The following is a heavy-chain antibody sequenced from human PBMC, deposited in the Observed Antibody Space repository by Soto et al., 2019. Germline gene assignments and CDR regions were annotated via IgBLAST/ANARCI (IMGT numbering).Heavy chain of an antibody. D-gene: IGHD5-18*01. V-gene: IGHV3-48*02. Sequence: PGGSLRLSCAASGFTFSSYSMNWVRQAPGKGLEWVSYISSSSSTIYYADSVKGRFTISRDNAKNSLYLQMNSLRDEDTAVYYCARGKGYSYGFNTYYGMDVWGQGTTVTVSS. CDR3: ARGKGYSYGFNTYYGMDV. J-gene: IGHJ6*02. CDR2: ISSSSSTI. CDR1: GFTFSSYS.